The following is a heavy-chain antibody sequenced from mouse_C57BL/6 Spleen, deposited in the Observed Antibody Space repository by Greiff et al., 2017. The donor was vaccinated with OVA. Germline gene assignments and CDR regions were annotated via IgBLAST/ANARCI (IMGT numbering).Heavy chain of an antibody. V-gene: IGHV1-63*01. CDR3: ARSGYSNPPGFAY. D-gene: IGHD2-5*01. CDR1: GYTFTNYW. CDR2: IYPGGGYT. J-gene: IGHJ3*01. Sequence: QVQLQQSGAELVRPGTSVKMSCKASGYTFTNYWIGWAKQRPGHGLEWIGDIYPGGGYTKYNEKFKGKATLTADKSSSTAYMQFSSLTSEDSAIYYCARSGYSNPPGFAYWGQGTLVTVSA.